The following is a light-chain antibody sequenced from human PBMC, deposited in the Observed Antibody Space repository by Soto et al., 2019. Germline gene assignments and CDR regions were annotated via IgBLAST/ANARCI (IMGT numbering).Light chain of an antibody. V-gene: IGKV3-15*01. CDR2: VAS. CDR1: QSVSSN. CDR3: QQYNNWPLT. J-gene: IGKJ4*01. Sequence: EIVMTQSPATLSVSPGERATPSCRASQSVSSNLAWYQQKPGQTPRLLMYVASTRATGIPARFSGRGSGTEFTLTISSLQSEDFAVYYCQQYNNWPLTFGGGTKVEIK.